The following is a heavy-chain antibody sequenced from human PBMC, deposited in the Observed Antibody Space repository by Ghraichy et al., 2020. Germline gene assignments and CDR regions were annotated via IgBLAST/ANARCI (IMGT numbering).Heavy chain of an antibody. V-gene: IGHV4-59*01. CDR2: IYYSGST. CDR1: GGSISSYY. CDR3: ARGDQILSDFDY. D-gene: IGHD3-16*02. Sequence: SQTLSLTCTVSGGSISSYYWSWIRQPPGKGLEWIGYIYYSGSTNYNPSLKSRVTISVDTSKNQFSLKLSSVTAADTAVYYCARGDQILSDFDYWGQGTLVTVSS. J-gene: IGHJ4*02.